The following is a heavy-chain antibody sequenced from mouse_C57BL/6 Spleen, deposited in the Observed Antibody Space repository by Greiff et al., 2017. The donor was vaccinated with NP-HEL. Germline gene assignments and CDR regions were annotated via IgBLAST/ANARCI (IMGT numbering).Heavy chain of an antibody. CDR2: INYDGSST. Sequence: EVQRVESEGGLVQPGSSMKLSCTASGFTFSDYYMAWVRQVPEKGLEWVANINYDGSSTYYLDSLKSRFIISRDNAKNILYLQMSSLKSEDTATYYCARIYYGSPFDYWGQGTTLTVSS. D-gene: IGHD1-1*01. CDR1: GFTFSDYY. CDR3: ARIYYGSPFDY. J-gene: IGHJ2*01. V-gene: IGHV5-16*01.